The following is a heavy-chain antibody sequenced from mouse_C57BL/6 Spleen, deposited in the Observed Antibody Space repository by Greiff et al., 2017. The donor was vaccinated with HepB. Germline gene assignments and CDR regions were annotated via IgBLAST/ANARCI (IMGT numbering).Heavy chain of an antibody. Sequence: QVQLQQPGAELVRPGSSVKLSCKASGYTFTSYWMDWVKQRPGQGLEWIGNIYPSDSETHYNQKFKDKATLTVDKSSSTAYMQLSSLTSEDSAVYYCARLRYYGSYYYAMDYWGQGTSVTVSS. V-gene: IGHV1-61*01. D-gene: IGHD1-1*01. CDR1: GYTFTSYW. CDR3: ARLRYYGSYYYAMDY. CDR2: IYPSDSET. J-gene: IGHJ4*01.